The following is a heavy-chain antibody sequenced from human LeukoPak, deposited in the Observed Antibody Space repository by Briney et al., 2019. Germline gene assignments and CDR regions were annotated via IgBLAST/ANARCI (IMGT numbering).Heavy chain of an antibody. Sequence: GGSLRLSCAASGLTFSRHWMTWVRQAPGKGLEWVAVISYDGSNKYYADSVKGRFTISRDNSKNTLYLQMNSLRAEDTAVYYCASGYSSGWFPDYWGQGTLVTVSS. D-gene: IGHD6-19*01. CDR2: ISYDGSNK. J-gene: IGHJ4*02. CDR1: GLTFSRHW. V-gene: IGHV3-30-3*01. CDR3: ASGYSSGWFPDY.